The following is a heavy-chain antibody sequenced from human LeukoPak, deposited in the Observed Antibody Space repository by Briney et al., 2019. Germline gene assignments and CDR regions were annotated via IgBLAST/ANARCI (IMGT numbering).Heavy chain of an antibody. Sequence: SQTLSLTCTVSGGSISSGGYYWSWIRQPPGKGLEWIGYIYHSGSTYYNPSLKSRVTISVDRSKNQFSLKLNSVTAADTAVYYCARGTAGNDAFDIWGQGTMVTVSS. CDR2: IYHSGST. J-gene: IGHJ3*02. CDR1: GGSISSGGYY. D-gene: IGHD6-13*01. V-gene: IGHV4-30-2*01. CDR3: ARGTAGNDAFDI.